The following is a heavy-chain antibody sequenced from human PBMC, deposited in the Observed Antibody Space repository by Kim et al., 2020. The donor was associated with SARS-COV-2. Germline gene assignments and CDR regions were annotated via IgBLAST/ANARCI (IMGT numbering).Heavy chain of an antibody. D-gene: IGHD6-19*01. J-gene: IGHJ4*02. CDR3: AREAVAGSFDY. V-gene: IGHV1-3*01. CDR2: NT. Sequence: NTGDSRKFQGRVSITRDTSATTAYLELSGLISEDTAVYYCAREAVAGSFDYWGQGSLVTVSS.